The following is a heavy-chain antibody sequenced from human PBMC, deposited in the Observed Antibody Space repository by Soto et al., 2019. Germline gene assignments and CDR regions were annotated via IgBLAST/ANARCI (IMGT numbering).Heavy chain of an antibody. CDR3: ARGQVVAAQH. V-gene: IGHV4-30-2*01. J-gene: IGHJ4*02. D-gene: IGHD2-15*01. CDR1: GGSISSGGYS. Sequence: QLQLQESGSGLVKPSQTLSLTCAVSGGSISSGGYSWSWIRQPPGKGLEWIGYIYHSGSSYYNPSRKMRVTIAVDRSKNQFSLKLSSVTAADTAVYYCARGQVVAAQHWGQGTLVTVSS. CDR2: IYHSGSS.